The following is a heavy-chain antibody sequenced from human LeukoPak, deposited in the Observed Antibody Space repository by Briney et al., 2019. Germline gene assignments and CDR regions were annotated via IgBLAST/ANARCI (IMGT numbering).Heavy chain of an antibody. CDR3: AGSARVSVDCSGGSCYVYDSFNWFDP. CDR2: IYYSGST. J-gene: IGHJ5*02. D-gene: IGHD2-15*01. CDR1: GGSISSSSYY. Sequence: SETLSLTCTVSGGSISSSSYYWGWIRQPPGKGLEWIGSIYYSGSTYYNPSLKSRVTISVDTSKNQFSLKLSSVTAADTAVYYCAGSARVSVDCSGGSCYVYDSFNWFDPWGQGTLVTVSS. V-gene: IGHV4-39*07.